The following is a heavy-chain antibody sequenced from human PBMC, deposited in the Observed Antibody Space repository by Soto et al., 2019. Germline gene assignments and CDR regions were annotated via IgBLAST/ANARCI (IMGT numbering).Heavy chain of an antibody. D-gene: IGHD5-18*01. CDR2: FDPEDGET. CDR1: GYTLTELS. J-gene: IGHJ4*02. V-gene: IGHV1-24*01. Sequence: ASVKVSCKVSGYTLTELSMHWVRQAPGKGLEWMGGFDPEDGETIYAQKFQGRVTMTEDTSTDTAYMELSSLRSEDTAVYYCATDGPDTAMVDFDYWGQGTLVTVSS. CDR3: ATDGPDTAMVDFDY.